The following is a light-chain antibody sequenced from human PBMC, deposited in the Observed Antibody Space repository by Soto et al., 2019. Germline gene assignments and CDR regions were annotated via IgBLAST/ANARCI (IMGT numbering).Light chain of an antibody. CDR1: SGHSSYI. CDR3: ETWDSNTWV. Sequence: QSVLTQSSSASASLGSSVKLTCTLSSGHSSYIIAWHQQQPGKAPRYLMKVEGSGSFNKGSGVPDRFSGSSPGADRYLTISSVQFEDEADYYCETWDSNTWVFGGGTKVTVL. CDR2: VEGSGSF. V-gene: IGLV4-60*02. J-gene: IGLJ3*02.